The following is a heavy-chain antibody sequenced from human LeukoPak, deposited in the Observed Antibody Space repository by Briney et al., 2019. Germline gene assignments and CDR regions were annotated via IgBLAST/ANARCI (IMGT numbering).Heavy chain of an antibody. CDR1: GFTFNNYY. V-gene: IGHV3-7*01. D-gene: IGHD3-16*01. Sequence: GGSLRLSCATSGFTFNNYYTTWVRQAPGKGLEWVAHIMEDGSEKHYVDSVKGRFTIPRDNAKNSLYLQMNSLRAEGTAVYYCARDGGSGADYWGQGTLVSVSS. CDR2: IMEDGSEK. CDR3: ARDGGSGADY. J-gene: IGHJ4*02.